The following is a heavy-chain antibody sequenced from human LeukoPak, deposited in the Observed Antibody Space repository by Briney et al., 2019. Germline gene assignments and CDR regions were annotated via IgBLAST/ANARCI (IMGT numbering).Heavy chain of an antibody. CDR2: IKQDESEK. CDR1: GFTFSSYW. D-gene: IGHD3-3*01. J-gene: IGHJ6*03. CDR3: ARDNEKHYDFWSGYYVERGYSYMAV. V-gene: IGHV3-7*01. Sequence: PGGALRLSCAASGFTFSSYWMSWVRQAPGKGLEWVANIKQDESEKSYVDSLRGRVTISRDNAKNSLYLQMPSMRAEATAVYYCARDNEKHYDFWSGYYVERGYSYMAVWGKGTMVTISS.